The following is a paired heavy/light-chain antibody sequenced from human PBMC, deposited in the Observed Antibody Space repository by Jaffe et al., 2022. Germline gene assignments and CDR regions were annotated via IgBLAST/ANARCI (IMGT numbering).Heavy chain of an antibody. CDR3: ARDEYSFAVS. D-gene: IGHD2-15*01. CDR2: ISNTGKTT. J-gene: IGHJ5*02. V-gene: IGHV3-11*01. CDR1: GFSFSDYY. Sequence: QVHLVESGGGLVKTGGSLRLSCAASGFSFSDYYMSWIRQAPGKGLEWVSYISNTGKTTYYAESVRGRFAISRDNTKNSLFLQMDGLRAEDTGVYYCARDEYSFAVSWGLGTLVTVSS.
Light chain of an antibody. CDR2: STN. V-gene: IGLV1-44*01. Sequence: QSVLTQPPSASGAPGQRVTITCSGDTSNIGNNAVNWYRQLPGAAPRLLIHSTNQRPSGVPDRFSGSKSGTSASLAISGLQSEDEAHYYCSSWHPGLNGWVFGGGTMLTVL. CDR1: TSNIGNNA. J-gene: IGLJ3*02. CDR3: SSWHPGLNGWV.